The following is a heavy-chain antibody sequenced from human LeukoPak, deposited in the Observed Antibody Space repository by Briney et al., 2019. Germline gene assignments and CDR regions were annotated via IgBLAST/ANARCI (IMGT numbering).Heavy chain of an antibody. Sequence: SETLSLTCAVYGGSFSGYYWSWFRQPPGKGLEWIGEINHSGSTNYNPSLKSRVTISVDTSKNQFSLKLSSVTAADTAVYYCARRRPLNWFDPWGQGTLVTVSS. CDR3: ARRRPLNWFDP. J-gene: IGHJ5*02. CDR1: GGSFSGYY. CDR2: INHSGST. V-gene: IGHV4-34*01. D-gene: IGHD6-6*01.